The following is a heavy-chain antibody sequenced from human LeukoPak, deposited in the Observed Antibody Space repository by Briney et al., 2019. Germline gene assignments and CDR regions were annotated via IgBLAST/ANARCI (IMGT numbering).Heavy chain of an antibody. CDR3: ARHSFSGSYGWFDP. V-gene: IGHV4-38-2*02. CDR1: GYSISSGYY. J-gene: IGHJ5*02. D-gene: IGHD1-26*01. Sequence: SETLSLTCTVSGYSISSGYYWGWIRQPPGKGLEWIGSIYHSGSTYYNPSLKSRVTISVDTSKNQFSLKLSSVTAADTAVYYCARHSFSGSYGWFDPWGQGTLVTVSS. CDR2: IYHSGST.